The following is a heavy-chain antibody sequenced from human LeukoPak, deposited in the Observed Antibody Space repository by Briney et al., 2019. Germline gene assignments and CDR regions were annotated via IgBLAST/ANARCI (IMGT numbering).Heavy chain of an antibody. D-gene: IGHD5-24*01. V-gene: IGHV3-53*01. Sequence: GGSLRLSCAASGFTFSTYSMNWVRQAPGKGLEWVSVIYSGGSTYYADSVKGRFTISRDNSKNTLYLQMNSLRAEDTAVYYCASVGEMATIFDYWGQGTLVTVSS. CDR2: IYSGGST. J-gene: IGHJ4*02. CDR1: GFTFSTYS. CDR3: ASVGEMATIFDY.